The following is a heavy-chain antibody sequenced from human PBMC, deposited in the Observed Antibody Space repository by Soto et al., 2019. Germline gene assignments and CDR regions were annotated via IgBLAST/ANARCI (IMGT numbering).Heavy chain of an antibody. V-gene: IGHV4-39*01. CDR2: IYYSGST. CDR3: ASRYRGGGQYYYYYYGMDV. Sequence: SQTLSLTCTVSGGSISSSSYYWGWIRQPPGKGLEWIGRIYYSGSTYYNPSLKSRVTISVDTSKNQFSLKLSSVTAADTAVYYCASRYRGGGQYYYYYYGMDVWGQGTTVTVSS. CDR1: GGSISSSSYY. D-gene: IGHD2-21*01. J-gene: IGHJ6*02.